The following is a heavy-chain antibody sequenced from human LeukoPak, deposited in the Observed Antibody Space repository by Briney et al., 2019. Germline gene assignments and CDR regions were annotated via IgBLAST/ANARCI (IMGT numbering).Heavy chain of an antibody. Sequence: GGSLRLSCAASGFTFSSYEMNWVRQAPGKGLEWVSYISSSGINIYYADSVKGRFTISRDNAKNSLYLQMNSLRAEDTAVYYCAELGITMIGGVWGKGTTVTISS. CDR1: GFTFSSYE. J-gene: IGHJ6*04. D-gene: IGHD3-10*02. V-gene: IGHV3-48*03. CDR3: AELGITMIGGV. CDR2: ISSSGINI.